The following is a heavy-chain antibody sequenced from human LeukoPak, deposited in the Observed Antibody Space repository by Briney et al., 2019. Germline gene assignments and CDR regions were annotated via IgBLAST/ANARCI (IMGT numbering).Heavy chain of an antibody. CDR1: GYTFNSFY. CDR2: INPNSGGT. V-gene: IGHV1-2*02. D-gene: IGHD4-11*01. Sequence: ASVKVSCKASGYTFNSFYLHWVRQAPGQGLEWVGWINPNSGGTNYAQKFQGRVTMTRDTSISTAYMELSRLRSDDTAVYYCARWMATVTTPDYWGEGALVTVSS. CDR3: ARWMATVTTPDY. J-gene: IGHJ4*02.